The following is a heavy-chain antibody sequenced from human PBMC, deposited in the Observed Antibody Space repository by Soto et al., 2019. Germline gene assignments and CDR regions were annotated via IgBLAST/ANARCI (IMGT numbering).Heavy chain of an antibody. D-gene: IGHD2-15*01. CDR3: ARDRSARDALDI. Sequence: LRLSCAAPGFSFSNYAMHWVRQAPGKGLEWVAVISYHGGNEYYADSVKGRFTISRDNSKKTVYLQMNSLRGEDTAVYYCARDRSARDALDIWGQGTMVTVSS. CDR2: ISYHGGNE. V-gene: IGHV3-30-3*01. J-gene: IGHJ3*02. CDR1: GFSFSNYA.